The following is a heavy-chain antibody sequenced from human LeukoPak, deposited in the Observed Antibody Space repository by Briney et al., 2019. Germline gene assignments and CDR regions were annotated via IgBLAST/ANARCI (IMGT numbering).Heavy chain of an antibody. CDR2: INPSGGST. D-gene: IGHD2-2*01. Sequence: ASVKVSCKASGYTFTSYYMHLVRQAPGQGLEWMGIINPSGGSTSYAQKFQGRVTMTRDTSTSTVYMELSSLRSEDTAVYYCARDRGIVVAINWFDPWGQGTLVTVPS. J-gene: IGHJ5*02. CDR1: GYTFTSYY. V-gene: IGHV1-46*01. CDR3: ARDRGIVVAINWFDP.